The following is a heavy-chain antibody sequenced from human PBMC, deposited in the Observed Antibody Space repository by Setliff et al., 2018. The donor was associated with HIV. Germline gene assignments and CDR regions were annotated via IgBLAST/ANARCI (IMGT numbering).Heavy chain of an antibody. V-gene: IGHV3-7*03. Sequence: GGSLRLSCAASGFRFTTYWMSWVRQAPGKGLEWLANVKQDGSEQYYLDSVKGRFTISRDNGKNSLYLQMNSLRAEDTAVYYCASKGRDLYTLEVPGWGQGTLVTVSS. CDR2: VKQDGSEQ. J-gene: IGHJ4*02. D-gene: IGHD2-15*01. CDR1: GFRFTTYW. CDR3: ASKGRDLYTLEVPG.